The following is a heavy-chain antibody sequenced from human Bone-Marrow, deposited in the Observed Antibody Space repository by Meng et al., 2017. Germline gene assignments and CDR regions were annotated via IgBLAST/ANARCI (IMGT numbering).Heavy chain of an antibody. Sequence: GEALKISCAASGFTVSSNYMSWVRQAPGKGLEWVSAISGSGGSTYYEDSVKGRFTSSRDNSKNTLYLQMNSLRAEDTDVYYCAKVSSSGWYSMFDYWGQGTMVTVSS. CDR3: AKVSSSGWYSMFDY. J-gene: IGHJ4*02. V-gene: IGHV3-23*01. D-gene: IGHD6-19*01. CDR2: ISGSGGST. CDR1: GFTVSSNY.